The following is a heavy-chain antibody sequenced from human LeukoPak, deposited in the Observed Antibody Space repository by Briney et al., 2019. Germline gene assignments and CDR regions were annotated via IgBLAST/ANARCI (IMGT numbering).Heavy chain of an antibody. CDR1: GFTFSSYW. V-gene: IGHV3-7*01. J-gene: IGHJ1*01. CDR2: IKQDGSEK. D-gene: IGHD3-10*01. CDR3: ARHANYGSGSYEDSEYFQH. Sequence: GGSLRLSCAASGFTFSSYWMSWVRQAPGKGLEWVANIKQDGSEKYYVDSVKGRFTISRDNAKNSLYLQMNGLRAEDTAVYYCARHANYGSGSYEDSEYFQHWGQGTLVTVSS.